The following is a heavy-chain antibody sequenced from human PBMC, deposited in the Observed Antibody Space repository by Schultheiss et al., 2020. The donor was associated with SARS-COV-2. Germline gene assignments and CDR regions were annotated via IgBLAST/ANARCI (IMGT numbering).Heavy chain of an antibody. CDR3: ASRYYDFWSGYRSIDY. D-gene: IGHD3-3*01. Sequence: ASVKVSCKASGYTFTSYDITWVRQAPGQGLEWMGWISAYNGNTNYAQKLQGRLTMTTDTSTSTAYMELRSLRSDDAAVYYCASRYYDFWSGYRSIDYWGQGTLVTVSS. V-gene: IGHV1-18*04. J-gene: IGHJ4*02. CDR2: ISAYNGNT. CDR1: GYTFTSYD.